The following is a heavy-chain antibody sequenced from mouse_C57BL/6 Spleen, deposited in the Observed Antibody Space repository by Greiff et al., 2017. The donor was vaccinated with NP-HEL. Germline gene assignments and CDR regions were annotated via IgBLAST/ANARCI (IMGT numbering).Heavy chain of an antibody. Sequence: EVMLVESGGGLVKPGGSLKLSCAASGFTFSSYAMSWVRQTPEKRLEWVATISDGGSYTYYPDNVKGRFTISRDNAKNNLYLQMSHLKSEDTAMYYCARDNYYSNYWYFDVWGTGTTVTVSS. CDR2: ISDGGSYT. CDR1: GFTFSSYA. V-gene: IGHV5-4*01. J-gene: IGHJ1*03. CDR3: ARDNYYSNYWYFDV. D-gene: IGHD2-5*01.